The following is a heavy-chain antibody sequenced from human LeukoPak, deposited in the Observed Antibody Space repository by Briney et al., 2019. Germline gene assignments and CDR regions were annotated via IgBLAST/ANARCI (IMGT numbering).Heavy chain of an antibody. J-gene: IGHJ5*02. CDR1: GYNFTGYY. V-gene: IGHV1-2*02. D-gene: IGHD3-3*01. Sequence: GASVNVSCKASGYNFTGYYIHWVRQAPGQGLEWMGWISPNSGGTNYAQKFQGRVTMTRDTSISTAYMELSRLRYDDTAVYYCARVPPPEVQILEWLTTDNWFDPWGQGTLVIVSS. CDR3: ARVPPPEVQILEWLTTDNWFDP. CDR2: ISPNSGGT.